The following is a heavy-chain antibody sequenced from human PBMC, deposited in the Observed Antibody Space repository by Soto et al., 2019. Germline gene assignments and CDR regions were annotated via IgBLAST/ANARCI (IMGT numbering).Heavy chain of an antibody. Sequence: GPQLKVSCKASGGTFSSYAISWVRQAPGQGLEWMGGIIPYFGTTNYAQKFQGRVTMTADASTSTAYMELSSLRSDDTAVYYCARDFSGGASYYYYYGMDVWG. CDR1: GGTFSSYA. V-gene: IGHV1-69*13. D-gene: IGHD3-10*01. CDR3: ARDFSGGASYYYYYGMDV. CDR2: IIPYFGTT. J-gene: IGHJ6*02.